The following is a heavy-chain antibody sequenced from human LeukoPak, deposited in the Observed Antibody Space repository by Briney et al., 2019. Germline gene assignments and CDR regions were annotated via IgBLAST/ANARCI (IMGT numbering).Heavy chain of an antibody. Sequence: GGSLRLSCAASGFTFSSYGMSWVRQAPGKGLEWVSGISSIDGSTYYADSVKGRFTVSRDNSKNTLYLQMNSLRAEDTAVYYCAKDRCSNGIGCLYYYMDVWGKGTTVTISS. D-gene: IGHD2-8*01. CDR2: ISSIDGST. J-gene: IGHJ6*04. V-gene: IGHV3-23*01. CDR3: AKDRCSNGIGCLYYYMDV. CDR1: GFTFSSYG.